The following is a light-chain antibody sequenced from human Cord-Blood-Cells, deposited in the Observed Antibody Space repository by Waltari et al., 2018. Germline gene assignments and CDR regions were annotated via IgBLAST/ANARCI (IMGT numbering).Light chain of an antibody. Sequence: QSALTQPPSASGSPGQSVTISCTGTSSDVGGYNYVSWYQQHPGKAPKLMIYEVSKRPSGVPDRCSGSKSDNTASLTVAGLQAEDEADYYCSSYAGSNNFVFGTGTKVTVL. CDR1: SSDVGGYNY. CDR3: SSYAGSNNFV. J-gene: IGLJ1*01. V-gene: IGLV2-8*01. CDR2: EVS.